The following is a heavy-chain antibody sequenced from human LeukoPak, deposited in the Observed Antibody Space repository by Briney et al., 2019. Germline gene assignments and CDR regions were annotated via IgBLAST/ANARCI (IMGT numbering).Heavy chain of an antibody. CDR2: ISPYNGNT. J-gene: IGHJ4*02. CDR3: ARGTTSGDY. D-gene: IGHD1-14*01. Sequence: ASVKVSCKASGHTFTSYGISWVRRAPGQGLEWMGWISPYNGNTDYSQKLQGRVTMTRDMSTSTVYMELSSLRSEDTAVYYCARGTTSGDYWGQGTLVSVSS. V-gene: IGHV1-18*01. CDR1: GHTFTSYG.